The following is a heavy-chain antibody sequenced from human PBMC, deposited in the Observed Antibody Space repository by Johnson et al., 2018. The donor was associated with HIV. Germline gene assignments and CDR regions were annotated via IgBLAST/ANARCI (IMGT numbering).Heavy chain of an antibody. Sequence: VQLVESGGGVVQPGRSLRLSCAASGFTFSSYGMHWVRQVTGKGLEWVSSIGTTGSTYYADSVKGRFTISRDNSKNTLYLQMNSLRAEDTAVYYCVRDAFDFRDATGRFGGAGFDIWGQGTMVTVSS. CDR3: VRDAFDFRDATGRFGGAGFDI. D-gene: IGHD3-16*01. J-gene: IGHJ3*02. CDR1: GFTFSSYG. CDR2: IGTTGST. V-gene: IGHV3-NL1*01.